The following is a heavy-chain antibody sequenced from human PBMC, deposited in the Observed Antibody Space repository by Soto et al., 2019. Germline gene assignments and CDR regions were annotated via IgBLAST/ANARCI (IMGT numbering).Heavy chain of an antibody. CDR1: GGSISSYY. Sequence: SETLSLTCTVSGGSISSYYWSWIRQPPGKGLEWIGYIYYSGSTNYNPSLKSRVTISVDTSKNQFSLKLTSVTAADTAVYYCARRYGENFDYWGQGTLVTVSS. CDR2: IYYSGST. D-gene: IGHD2-21*01. V-gene: IGHV4-59*01. J-gene: IGHJ4*02. CDR3: ARRYGENFDY.